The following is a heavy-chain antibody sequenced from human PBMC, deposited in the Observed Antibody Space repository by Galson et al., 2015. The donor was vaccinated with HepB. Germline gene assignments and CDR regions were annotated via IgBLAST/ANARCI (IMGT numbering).Heavy chain of an antibody. V-gene: IGHV3-33*01. D-gene: IGHD6-19*01. Sequence: SLRLSCAASGFTFNNYGMHWVRQAPGKGLEWVAVIWSDGRNKDSADSVKGRFTIPRDNSKNTLYPQMNSLRAEDTAVYFCAREWKGIAVTGIGAFDIWGQGTMVIVSS. CDR3: AREWKGIAVTGIGAFDI. CDR1: GFTFNNYG. CDR2: IWSDGRNK. J-gene: IGHJ3*02.